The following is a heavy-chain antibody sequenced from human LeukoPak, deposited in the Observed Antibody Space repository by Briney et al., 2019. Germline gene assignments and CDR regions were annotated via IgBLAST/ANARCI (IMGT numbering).Heavy chain of an antibody. D-gene: IGHD2-2*01. CDR2: IKQDESEK. Sequence: PGGSLRLSCSASGFTFSNYWMSWVRQAPGKGLEWVANIKQDESEKYYVDSVKGRFTISRDNAKSSLYLQMNSLRAKDTAVYYCARALDSSSSRYQAFEEWGQGTLVTVSS. V-gene: IGHV3-7*01. J-gene: IGHJ4*02. CDR3: ARALDSSSSRYQAFEE. CDR1: GFTFSNYW.